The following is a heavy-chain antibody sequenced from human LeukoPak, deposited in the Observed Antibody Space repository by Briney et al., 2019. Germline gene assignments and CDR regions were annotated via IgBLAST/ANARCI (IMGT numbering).Heavy chain of an antibody. D-gene: IGHD3-3*01. Sequence: ASVKVSCKVSGYTLTELSMHWVRQAPGKGLEWMGGFDPEDGETIYAQKFQGRVTMTEDTSTDTAYMELSSLRSEDTAVYYCATGVNDFWSGINDYWGQGTLVTVSS. CDR2: FDPEDGET. V-gene: IGHV1-24*01. CDR3: ATGVNDFWSGINDY. J-gene: IGHJ4*02. CDR1: GYTLTELS.